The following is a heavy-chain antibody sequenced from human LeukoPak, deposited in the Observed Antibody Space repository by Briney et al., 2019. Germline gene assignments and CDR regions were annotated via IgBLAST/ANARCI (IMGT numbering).Heavy chain of an antibody. D-gene: IGHD6-13*01. J-gene: IGHJ4*02. CDR1: GLTFSTYF. Sequence: GGSLRLSCAASGLTFSTYFMTWVRQAPGKGLEWVSAISDSGSNTYYADSVKGRFTISRDNSKNTLYLQMNSLRAEDTAVYYCARGGGYSSSYFYYWGQGTLVTVSS. CDR2: ISDSGSNT. V-gene: IGHV3-23*01. CDR3: ARGGGYSSSYFYY.